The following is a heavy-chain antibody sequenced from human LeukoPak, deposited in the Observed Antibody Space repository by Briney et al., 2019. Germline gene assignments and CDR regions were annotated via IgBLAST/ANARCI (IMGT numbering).Heavy chain of an antibody. Sequence: GGSLRLSCAASGFTFSSYAMSWVRQAPGKGLEWVSAIRYSGGSTYYTDSVKGRFTISRDNSKNTLYLQMNSLRAEDTAVYYCAKDGPYYYDSSGYIMTWGQGTLVTVSS. CDR2: IRYSGGST. CDR1: GFTFSSYA. D-gene: IGHD3-22*01. V-gene: IGHV3-23*01. J-gene: IGHJ5*02. CDR3: AKDGPYYYDSSGYIMT.